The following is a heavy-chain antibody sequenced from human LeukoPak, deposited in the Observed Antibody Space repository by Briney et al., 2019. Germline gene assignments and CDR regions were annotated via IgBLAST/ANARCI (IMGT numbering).Heavy chain of an antibody. CDR2: TYYRSKWYN. D-gene: IGHD1-26*01. CDR1: GDSVSSHIAG. J-gene: IGHJ4*01. Sequence: SQTLSLTCAISGDSVSSHIAGWNWIRQSPSRGLEWLGRTYYRSKWYNDYAVSVNTRITINPDTSRNQFSLQLNSVTPEETAVYYCARDQGGFDYWGQGTLVTVSS. CDR3: ARDQGGFDY. V-gene: IGHV6-1*01.